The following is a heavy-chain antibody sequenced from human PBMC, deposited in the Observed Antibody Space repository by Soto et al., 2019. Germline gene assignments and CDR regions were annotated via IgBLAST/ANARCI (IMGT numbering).Heavy chain of an antibody. D-gene: IGHD2-21*02. Sequence: GGSLRLSCAAAEFTFSSYAMSWVRQAPGKGLEWVSAVSGSGDSTYYADSVKGRFTISRDNSKNTLYLQMNSLRAEDTAVYYCAKGRASDCPGCTQDYWGQGTLVTVSS. CDR2: VSGSGDST. CDR1: EFTFSSYA. V-gene: IGHV3-23*01. CDR3: AKGRASDCPGCTQDY. J-gene: IGHJ4*02.